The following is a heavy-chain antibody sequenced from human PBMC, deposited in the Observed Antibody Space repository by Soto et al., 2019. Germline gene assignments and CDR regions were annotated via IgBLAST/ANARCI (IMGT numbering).Heavy chain of an antibody. CDR1: GFIVNSNY. D-gene: IGHD1-1*01. V-gene: IGHV3-66*01. CDR2: IYSGGST. Sequence: PGGSLRLSCAASGFIVNSNYMSWVRQAPGKGLEWVSVIYSGGSTYYADSVKGRFTISRDNSKKTLYLQMNSLRPEDTAVHCCVSRGISAFDHWGQGIQVTVSS. J-gene: IGHJ4*02. CDR3: VSRGISAFDH.